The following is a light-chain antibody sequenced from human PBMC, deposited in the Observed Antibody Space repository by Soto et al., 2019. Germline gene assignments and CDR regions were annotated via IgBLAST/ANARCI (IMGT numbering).Light chain of an antibody. CDR3: QHYARSPRT. Sequence: EIVLTQSPGTLPLSPGERATLSCRASQYVSSSYLAWYQQKPGQAPRLLIYDASSRATGIPQRFSGSGSGTDFILTISRLEPEDFAVYFCQHYARSPRTFGQGTKVEIK. CDR1: QYVSSSY. V-gene: IGKV3-20*01. CDR2: DAS. J-gene: IGKJ1*01.